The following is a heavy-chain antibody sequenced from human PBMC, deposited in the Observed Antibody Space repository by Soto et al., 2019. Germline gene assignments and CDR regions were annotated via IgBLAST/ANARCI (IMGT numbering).Heavy chain of an antibody. V-gene: IGHV1-8*01. CDR2: MSPNSGRT. J-gene: IGHJ4*02. CDR1: EYTFTNYD. D-gene: IGHD3-22*01. Sequence: GASVKVSCKASEYTFTNYDINWVRQATGQGLEWVGWMSPNSGRTGYAQKFQGRLTITKDTSKNQVVLTMTNMDPVDTATYYCAHSLYYYDSSGPLEFDYWGQGTLVTVSS. CDR3: AHSLYYYDSSGPLEFDY.